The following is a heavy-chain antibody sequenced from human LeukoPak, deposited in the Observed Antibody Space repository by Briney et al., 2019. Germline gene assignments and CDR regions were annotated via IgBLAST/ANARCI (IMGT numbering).Heavy chain of an antibody. Sequence: ASVKVSCKASGCTFTGYYMHWVRQAPGQGLEWMGWINPNSGGTNYAQKFQGRVTMTRDTSISTAYMELSRLRSDDTAVYYCARDRGIAVAGTIHNWFDPWGQGTLVTVSS. J-gene: IGHJ5*02. D-gene: IGHD6-19*01. CDR1: GCTFTGYY. CDR2: INPNSGGT. V-gene: IGHV1-2*02. CDR3: ARDRGIAVAGTIHNWFDP.